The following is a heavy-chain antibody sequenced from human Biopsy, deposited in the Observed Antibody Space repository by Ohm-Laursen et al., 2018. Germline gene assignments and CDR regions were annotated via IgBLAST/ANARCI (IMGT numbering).Heavy chain of an antibody. Sequence: SETLSLTRTVSGGSIDSYYWSWIRQPPGKALEWIGYIYFTGRTSYNPSLKSRVTMSVNTSKKQFSLRLSSVTAADTAVYYCAGAGYNPDWNFDLWGRGTRVTVSS. CDR3: AGAGYNPDWNFDL. CDR1: GGSIDSYY. J-gene: IGHJ2*01. CDR2: IYFTGRT. D-gene: IGHD5-24*01. V-gene: IGHV4-59*12.